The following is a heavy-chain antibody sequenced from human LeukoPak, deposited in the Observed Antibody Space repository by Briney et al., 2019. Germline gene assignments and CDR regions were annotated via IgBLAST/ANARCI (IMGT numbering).Heavy chain of an antibody. CDR2: IGASGGST. V-gene: IGHV3-23*01. J-gene: IGHJ4*02. CDR1: GFSFSSHA. Sequence: GGSLRLSCAASGFSFSSHAMCWVRQAPGKGLEWVSSIGASGGSTYYADSVKGRFTISRDNSKNTLYLQMNSLRTEDTAVYYCAKAEGYDILTGLDYWGQGTLVTVSS. D-gene: IGHD3-9*01. CDR3: AKAEGYDILTGLDY.